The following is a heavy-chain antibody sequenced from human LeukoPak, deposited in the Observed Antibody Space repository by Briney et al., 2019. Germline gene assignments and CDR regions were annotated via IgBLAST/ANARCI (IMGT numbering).Heavy chain of an antibody. CDR3: ARVLRITMIARDAFDI. V-gene: IGHV1-18*01. D-gene: IGHD3-22*01. CDR2: ISAYNGNT. Sequence: ASVKVSCKASGGTFSSYAISWVRQAPGQGLEWMGWISAYNGNTNYAQKLQGRVTMTTDTSTSTAYMELRSLRSDDTAVYYCARVLRITMIARDAFDIWGQGTMVTVSS. CDR1: GGTFSSYA. J-gene: IGHJ3*02.